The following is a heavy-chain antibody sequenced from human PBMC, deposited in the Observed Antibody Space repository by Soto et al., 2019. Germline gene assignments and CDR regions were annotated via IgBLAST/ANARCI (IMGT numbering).Heavy chain of an antibody. Sequence: QVQLQESGPGLVKPSQTLSLTCTVSGGSISSGGYYWSWIRQHPGKGLEWIGYIYYSGSTYYNPSLKSRVTISVDTSKNQFSLKLSSVTAADTAVYYCARDGLGYCSGGSCYASAFDIWGQGTMVTVSS. CDR3: ARDGLGYCSGGSCYASAFDI. V-gene: IGHV4-31*03. J-gene: IGHJ3*02. D-gene: IGHD2-15*01. CDR2: IYYSGST. CDR1: GGSISSGGYY.